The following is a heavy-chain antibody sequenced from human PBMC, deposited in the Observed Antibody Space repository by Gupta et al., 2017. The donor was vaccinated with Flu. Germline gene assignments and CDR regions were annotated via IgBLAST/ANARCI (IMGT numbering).Heavy chain of an antibody. CDR3: ARGGADSPMDL. Sequence: VSGASIRSEGYHWGWIRQSPGKGLEWIGSFYSSGNTYYNPSLNSRISISIDTYKNQFSLRLTSVTAADTTVYYCARGGADSPMDLWGQGTLVTVSS. J-gene: IGHJ4*02. CDR2: FYSSGNT. V-gene: IGHV4-39*01. D-gene: IGHD1-26*01. CDR1: GASIRSEGYH.